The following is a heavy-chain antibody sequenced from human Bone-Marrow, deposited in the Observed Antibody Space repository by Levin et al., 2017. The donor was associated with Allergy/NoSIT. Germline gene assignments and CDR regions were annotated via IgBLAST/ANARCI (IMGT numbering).Heavy chain of an antibody. CDR3: ARGSLWTTGARTITRAYYYYMDV. J-gene: IGHJ6*03. V-gene: IGHV4-34*01. CDR1: GGSFSGYY. Sequence: SETLSLTCAVYGGSFSGYYWSWIRQPPGKGLEWIGEINHSGSTNYNPSLKSRVTISVDTSKNQFSLKLSSVTAADTAVYYCARGSLWTTGARTITRAYYYYMDVWGKGTTVTVSS. CDR2: INHSGST. D-gene: IGHD3/OR15-3a*01.